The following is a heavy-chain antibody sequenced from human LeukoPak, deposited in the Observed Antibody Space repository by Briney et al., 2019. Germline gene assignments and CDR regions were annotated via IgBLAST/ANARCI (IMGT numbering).Heavy chain of an antibody. CDR2: INSDGSST. J-gene: IGHJ3*02. D-gene: IGHD6-6*01. CDR1: GFTFSSYW. CDR3: AREEYSSSSGAFDI. V-gene: IGHV3-74*01. Sequence: GGSLRLSCAASGFTFSSYWMHWVRQAPGKGLVWVSRINSDGSSTSYADSVKGRFTISRDNAKNTPYLQMNSLRAEDTAAYYCAREEYSSSSGAFDIWGQGTMVTVSS.